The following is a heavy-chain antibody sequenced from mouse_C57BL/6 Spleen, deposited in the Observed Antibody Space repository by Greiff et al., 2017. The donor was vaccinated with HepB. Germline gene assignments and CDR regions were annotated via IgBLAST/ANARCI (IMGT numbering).Heavy chain of an antibody. V-gene: IGHV1-47*01. D-gene: IGHD1-1*01. CDR1: GYTFTTYP. Sequence: QVHVKQSGAELVKPGASVKMSCKASGYTFTTYPIEWMKQNHGKSLEWIGNFHPYNDDTKYNEKFKGKATLTVEKSSSTVYLELSRLTSDDSAVYYCARGRYYYGSSYGYFDVWGTGTTVTVSS. J-gene: IGHJ1*03. CDR3: ARGRYYYGSSYGYFDV. CDR2: FHPYNDDT.